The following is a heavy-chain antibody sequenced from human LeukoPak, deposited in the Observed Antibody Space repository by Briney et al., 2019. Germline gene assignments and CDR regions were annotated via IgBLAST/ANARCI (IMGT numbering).Heavy chain of an antibody. J-gene: IGHJ5*02. D-gene: IGHD3-3*01. CDR1: GGSISIYY. CDR2: IYDSGST. Sequence: PSETLSLTCTVSGGSISIYYWSWIRQPPGKGLEWIGYIYDSGSTNYNPSLKSRVTISVDTSKNQFSLQLNSVTPDDTGIYYCTRLSADSSKYDSWGQGTLVTVSS. CDR3: TRLSADSSKYDS. V-gene: IGHV4-59*08.